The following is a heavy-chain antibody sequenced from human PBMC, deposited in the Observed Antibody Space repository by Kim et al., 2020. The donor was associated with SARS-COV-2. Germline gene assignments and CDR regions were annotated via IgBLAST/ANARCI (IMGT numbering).Heavy chain of an antibody. D-gene: IGHD3-22*01. V-gene: IGHV3-23*01. CDR2: ISGSGGRT. CDR3: AKDSLKFYYDSGGIHY. J-gene: IGHJ4*02. CDR1: GFTFSSYA. Sequence: GGSLRLSCAASGFTFSSYAMSWVRQAPGKGLEWVSAISGSGGRTYYADSVKGRFTISRDNSKNTLYLQMNGLRAEDTAVYYCAKDSLKFYYDSGGIHYWGQGTLVTVSS.